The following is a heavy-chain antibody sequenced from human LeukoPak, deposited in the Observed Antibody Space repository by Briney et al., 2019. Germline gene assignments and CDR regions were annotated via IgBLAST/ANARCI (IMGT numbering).Heavy chain of an antibody. J-gene: IGHJ4*02. D-gene: IGHD3-9*01. CDR3: ARELDEGFDY. V-gene: IGHV3-21*01. Sequence: GGSLRLYCAASGFTFSSYSMNWVRQAPGKGLEWVSSIGGSSRSMYYADSVKGRFTISRDNAKNSLFLQMNSLRAEDTAVYYCARELDEGFDYWGQGTLVTVSS. CDR1: GFTFSSYS. CDR2: IGGSSRSM.